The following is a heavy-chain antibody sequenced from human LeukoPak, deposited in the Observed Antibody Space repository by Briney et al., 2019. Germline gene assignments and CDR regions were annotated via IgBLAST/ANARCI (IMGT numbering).Heavy chain of an antibody. CDR2: INRDGGLT. J-gene: IGHJ3*01. CDR3: AREEHRLAEAGTSAFDL. D-gene: IGHD6-13*01. Sequence: GGSVRLSCVASGFTFSENWMHWVRHAPGKGLAWVSHINRDGGLTNYADSLKGRFNISRDNARNTVYLQMSSLRVDDTAIYFCAREEHRLAEAGTSAFDLGGQGTLVTVSP. CDR1: GFTFSENW. V-gene: IGHV3-74*01.